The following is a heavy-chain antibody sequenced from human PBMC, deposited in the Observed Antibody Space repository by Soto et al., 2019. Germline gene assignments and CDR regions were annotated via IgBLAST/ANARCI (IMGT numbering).Heavy chain of an antibody. CDR3: ASHRSGYAFQ. V-gene: IGHV4-4*02. CDR2: IYPSGTT. D-gene: IGHD5-12*01. J-gene: IGHJ4*02. CDR1: GGSINSSNW. Sequence: SETLSLTCAVSGGSINSSNWWTWVRQTPGQGLEWIGEIYPSGTTNYNPSLKTRVTISLDKSTNQFSLKLTSVTAADTAVYYCASHRSGYAFQWGQGTLVTVSS.